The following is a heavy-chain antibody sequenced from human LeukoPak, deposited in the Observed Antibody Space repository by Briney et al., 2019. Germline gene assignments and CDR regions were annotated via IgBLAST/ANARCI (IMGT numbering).Heavy chain of an antibody. CDR3: ARVGRSVVVPAATGAYFDY. J-gene: IGHJ4*02. CDR2: INPNSGGT. Sequence: ASVKVSCKASGYTFTCYYMHWVRQAPGQGLEWMGWINPNSGGTNYAQKFQGWVTMTRDTSISTAYMELSRLRSDDTAVYYCARVGRSVVVPAATGAYFDYWGQGTLVTVSS. CDR1: GYTFTCYY. D-gene: IGHD2-2*01. V-gene: IGHV1-2*04.